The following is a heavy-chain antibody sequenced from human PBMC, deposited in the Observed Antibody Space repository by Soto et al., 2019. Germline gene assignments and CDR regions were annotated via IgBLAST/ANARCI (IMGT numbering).Heavy chain of an antibody. J-gene: IGHJ6*02. V-gene: IGHV3-23*01. CDR3: AKRELRREYLYYYGMDV. CDR2: ISGSGGST. D-gene: IGHD1-7*01. Sequence: GGSLRLSCAASGFTFSSYAMSWVRQAPGKGLEWVSAISGSGGSTYYADSVKGRFTISRDNSKNTLYLQMNSLRAEDTAVYYCAKRELRREYLYYYGMDVWGQGTTVTVSS. CDR1: GFTFSSYA.